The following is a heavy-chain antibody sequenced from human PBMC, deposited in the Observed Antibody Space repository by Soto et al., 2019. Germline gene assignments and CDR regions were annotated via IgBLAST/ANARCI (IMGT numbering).Heavy chain of an antibody. CDR3: ARAKDRLQLGGNYYYILDV. D-gene: IGHD1-1*01. CDR1: GGTFSTSA. Sequence: QVQLVQSGAEVKKPGSSVKVSCKASGGTFSTSAISWVRQAPGQGLEWVGGTMPVFPTPDYAQNFQGRGTXTXEXXTTTADLELTSLRADDTAVYYCARAKDRLQLGGNYYYILDVWGQWTAITVSS. J-gene: IGHJ6*02. CDR2: TMPVFPTP. V-gene: IGHV1-69*05.